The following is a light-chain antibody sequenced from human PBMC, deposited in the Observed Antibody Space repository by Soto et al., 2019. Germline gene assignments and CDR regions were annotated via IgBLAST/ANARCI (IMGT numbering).Light chain of an antibody. J-gene: IGKJ1*01. CDR1: QGVSRW. CDR2: AAS. Sequence: DLQMTQSPLSVSASVGDRVTITCRASQGVSRWLAWYQQKPGKAPKLLIYAASSLQSGVPARFSGSGSGTDFTLTISSLQPEDFAIYYCQQANSVPWTFGQGTKVEIK. CDR3: QQANSVPWT. V-gene: IGKV1-12*01.